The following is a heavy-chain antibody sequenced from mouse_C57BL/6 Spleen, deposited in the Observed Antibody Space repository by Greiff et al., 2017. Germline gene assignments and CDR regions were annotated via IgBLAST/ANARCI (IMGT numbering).Heavy chain of an antibody. J-gene: IGHJ2*01. CDR2: IYPRSGNT. V-gene: IGHV1-81*01. CDR1: GYTFTSYG. D-gene: IGHD3-1*01. Sequence: QVQLKESGAELARPGASVKLSCKASGYTFTSYGISWVKQRTGQGLEWIGEIYPRSGNTYYNEKFKGKATLTADKSSSTAYMELRSLTSEDSAVYFCARWEGSGYFDYWGQGTTLTVSS. CDR3: ARWEGSGYFDY.